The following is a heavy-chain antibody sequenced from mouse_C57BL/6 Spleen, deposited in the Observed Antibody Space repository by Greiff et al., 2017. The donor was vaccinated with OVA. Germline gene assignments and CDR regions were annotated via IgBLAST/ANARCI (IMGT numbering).Heavy chain of an antibody. CDR1: GYTFTSYW. CDR2: IYPGSGST. D-gene: IGHD2-10*02. Sequence: QVHVKQPGAELVKPGASVKMSCKASGYTFTSYWITWVKQRPGQGLEWIGDIYPGSGSTNYNEKFKSKATLTVDTSSSTAYMQLSSLTSEDSAVYYCARGMTYAMDYWGQGTSVTVSS. CDR3: ARGMTYAMDY. V-gene: IGHV1-55*01. J-gene: IGHJ4*01.